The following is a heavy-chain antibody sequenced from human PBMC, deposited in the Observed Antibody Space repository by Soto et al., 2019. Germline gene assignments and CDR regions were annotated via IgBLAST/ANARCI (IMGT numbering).Heavy chain of an antibody. J-gene: IGHJ5*02. CDR3: AREEAARIESWFDP. V-gene: IGHV4-30-4*01. D-gene: IGHD6-6*01. CDR1: GGSINTINNY. Sequence: SETLSLTCTVSGGSINTINNYWSWIRQPPGKGLEWIGFISYSGSTYYNPSLMSRLTISLDTSTNRFSLKLTSVTAADTAVYYCAREEAARIESWFDPWGQGTLGTV. CDR2: ISYSGST.